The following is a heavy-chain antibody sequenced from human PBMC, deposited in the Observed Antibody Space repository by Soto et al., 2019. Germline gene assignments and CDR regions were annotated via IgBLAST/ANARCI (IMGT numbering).Heavy chain of an antibody. CDR2: VYYSGST. D-gene: IGHD6-19*01. Sequence: PSETLSLTCSVSGGSISGYYWSWIRQPPGKGLEWLGYVYYSGSTNYSPSLRSRVTISVDTSKNEFSLDLSSVTAADTAVYFCARSVAVPRAHFDYWGQGTQVTVSS. CDR1: GGSISGYY. J-gene: IGHJ4*02. CDR3: ARSVAVPRAHFDY. V-gene: IGHV4-59*12.